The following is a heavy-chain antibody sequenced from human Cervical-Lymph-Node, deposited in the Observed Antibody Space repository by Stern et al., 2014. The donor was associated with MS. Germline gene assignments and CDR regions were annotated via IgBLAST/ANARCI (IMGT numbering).Heavy chain of an antibody. J-gene: IGHJ4*02. V-gene: IGHV2-70*04. CDR1: GFSLITSGMR. Sequence: QVTLRESGPALVKPTQTLTLICTFSGFSLITSGMRVSWIRQPPGKALEWLGSIYWNGKTFYSSSLMARLTISKDTSKNQVVLTMPNMDPVDTATYYCARMMGSGYRHYFDYWGQGAPVTVSS. D-gene: IGHD3-3*01. CDR3: ARMMGSGYRHYFDY. CDR2: IYWNGKT.